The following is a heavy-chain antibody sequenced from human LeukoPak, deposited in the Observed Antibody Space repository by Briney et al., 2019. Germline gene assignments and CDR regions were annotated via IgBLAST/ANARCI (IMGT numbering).Heavy chain of an antibody. V-gene: IGHV3-30*18. D-gene: IGHD3-10*02. Sequence: GGSLRLSCAASGFALRSCGMHWVRQAPGKGLEWLAFISYDESNKYYADSVKGRFTLSRDYSKNTLYLQMDSLRGEDSAVYYCAKESAGVRGGPDFWGQGTLVTVSS. J-gene: IGHJ4*02. CDR1: GFALRSCG. CDR2: ISYDESNK. CDR3: AKESAGVRGGPDF.